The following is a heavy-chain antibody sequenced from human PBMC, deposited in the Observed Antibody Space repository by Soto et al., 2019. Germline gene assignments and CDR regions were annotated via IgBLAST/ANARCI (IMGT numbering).Heavy chain of an antibody. CDR1: GGSFSGYY. CDR3: ARLDIVVVPAARTQKYLRGSSGMDV. CDR2: INHSGST. Sequence: SETLSLTCAVYGGSFSGYYWSWIRQPPGKGLEWIGEINHSGSTNYNPSLKSRVTISVDTSKNQFSLKLSSVAAADTAVYYCARLDIVVVPAARTQKYLRGSSGMDVWGQGTTVTV. V-gene: IGHV4-34*01. J-gene: IGHJ6*02. D-gene: IGHD2-2*01.